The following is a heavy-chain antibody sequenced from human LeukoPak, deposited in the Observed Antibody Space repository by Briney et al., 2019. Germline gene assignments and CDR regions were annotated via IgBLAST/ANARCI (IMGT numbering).Heavy chain of an antibody. CDR2: ISAYNGNT. Sequence: GASVKVSCKASGYTFTSYGISWVRQAPGQGLEWMGWISAYNGNTNYAQKLQGRVTITTDTSTSTAYMELRSLRSDDTAVYYWARPLSWFGELLFGGGYYFDYWGQGTLVTVSS. V-gene: IGHV1-18*04. D-gene: IGHD3-10*01. CDR1: GYTFTSYG. J-gene: IGHJ4*02. CDR3: ARPLSWFGELLFGGGYYFDY.